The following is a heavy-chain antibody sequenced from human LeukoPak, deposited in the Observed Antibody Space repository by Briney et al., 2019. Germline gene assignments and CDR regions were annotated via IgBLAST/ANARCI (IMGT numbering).Heavy chain of an antibody. J-gene: IGHJ4*02. V-gene: IGHV4-39*02. CDR3: ARLDNSGYYTLDY. CDR2: IYYSGST. D-gene: IGHD3-22*01. CDR1: GGSISSSRYY. Sequence: SETLSLTCTVSGGSISSSRYYWGWLRQPPGKGLEWIGNIYYSGSTYYNPSLKSRVTIFVDTSKNHFSLKANSVTAADTAVYYCARLDNSGYYTLDYWGQGTLVTVSS.